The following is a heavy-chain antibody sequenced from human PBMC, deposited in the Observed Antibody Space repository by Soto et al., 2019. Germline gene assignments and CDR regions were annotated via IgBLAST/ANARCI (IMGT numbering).Heavy chain of an antibody. Sequence: PSETLSLTCTVSGGSISSYYWSWIRQPPGKGLEWIGYIYYSGSTNYNPSLKSRVTISVDTSKNQFSLKLSSVTAADTAVYYCARLYGDYVGDNAFDIWGQGTMVTVSS. D-gene: IGHD4-17*01. CDR1: GGSISSYY. CDR2: IYYSGST. V-gene: IGHV4-59*08. CDR3: ARLYGDYVGDNAFDI. J-gene: IGHJ3*02.